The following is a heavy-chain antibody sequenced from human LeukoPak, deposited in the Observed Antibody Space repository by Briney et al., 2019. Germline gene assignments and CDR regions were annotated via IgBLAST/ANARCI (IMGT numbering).Heavy chain of an antibody. CDR1: GFTFSSYS. Sequence: GGSLRLSCAASGFTFSSYSMNWVRQAPGKGLEYVSAITTPGGTTYYADSPKGRFTISRDNSKNTLYLQMTSLRAEDTAVYYCVKALYDSTGYYYGYWGQGTLVTVSS. D-gene: IGHD3-22*01. V-gene: IGHV3-64D*09. CDR3: VKALYDSTGYYYGY. J-gene: IGHJ4*02. CDR2: ITTPGGTT.